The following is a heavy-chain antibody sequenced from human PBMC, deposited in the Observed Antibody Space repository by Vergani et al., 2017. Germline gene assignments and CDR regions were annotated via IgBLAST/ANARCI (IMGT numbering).Heavy chain of an antibody. V-gene: IGHV3-66*01. CDR3: ARGWLQAYYFDY. CDR1: GFTFSSYS. D-gene: IGHD5-24*01. CDR2: IYSGGST. Sequence: EVQLVESGGGLVQPGGSLRLSCAASGFTFSSYSMNWVRQAPGKGLEWVSVIYSGGSTYYADSVKGRFTISRDNSKNTLYLQMNSLRAEDTAVYYCARGWLQAYYFDYWGQGTLVTVSS. J-gene: IGHJ4*02.